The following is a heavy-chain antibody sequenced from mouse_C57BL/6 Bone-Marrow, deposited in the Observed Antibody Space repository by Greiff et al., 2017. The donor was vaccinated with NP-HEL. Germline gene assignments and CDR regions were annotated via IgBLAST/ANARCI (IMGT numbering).Heavy chain of an antibody. CDR1: GYTFTSYW. J-gene: IGHJ1*03. CDR3: ARGPPLVWYFDV. V-gene: IGHV1-64*01. CDR2: IHPNSGST. Sequence: QVQLQQPGAELVKPGASVKLSCEASGYTFTSYWMHWVKQRPGQGLEWIGMIHPNSGSTNYNEKFKSKATLTVDKSSSTAYMQLSSLTSEDSAVYYCARGPPLVWYFDVWGTGTTVTVSS.